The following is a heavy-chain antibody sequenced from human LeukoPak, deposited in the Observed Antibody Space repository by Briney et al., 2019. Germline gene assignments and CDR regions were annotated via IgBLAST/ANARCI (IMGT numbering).Heavy chain of an antibody. CDR2: ISGSGGLT. D-gene: IGHD3-10*01. Sequence: GSLRLSCTASGFTFSSYAMSWVRQAPGKGLEWVSSISGSGGLTYYADSVKGRFTISRDNSKKTLYLQMNSLRAEDTALYYCAKDKDYYYGSGTTYYGMDVWGQGTTVTVSS. V-gene: IGHV3-23*01. J-gene: IGHJ6*02. CDR3: AKDKDYYYGSGTTYYGMDV. CDR1: GFTFSSYA.